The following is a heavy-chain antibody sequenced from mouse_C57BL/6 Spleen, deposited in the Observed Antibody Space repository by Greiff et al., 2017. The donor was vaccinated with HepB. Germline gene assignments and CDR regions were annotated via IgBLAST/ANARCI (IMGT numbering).Heavy chain of an antibody. CDR3: ARGGLLYAMDY. J-gene: IGHJ4*01. Sequence: QVQLQQPGAELVMPGASVKLSCKASGYTFTSYWMHWVKQRPGQGLEWIGEIDPSDSYTNYNQKFKGKSTLTVDKSSRTAYMQLSSLTSEDSAVYYCARGGLLYAMDYWGQGTSVTVSS. CDR1: GYTFTSYW. V-gene: IGHV1-69*01. CDR2: IDPSDSYT. D-gene: IGHD3-3*01.